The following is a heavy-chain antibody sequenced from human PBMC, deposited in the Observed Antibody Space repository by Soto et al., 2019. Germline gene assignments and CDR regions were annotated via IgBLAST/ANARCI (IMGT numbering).Heavy chain of an antibody. V-gene: IGHV4-59*01. Sequence: SETLSLTGAVSGGSISSYYWSWIRQPPGKGLEWIGYIYYSGSTNYKPSLKSRVTISVDTAKNQFSLKLSSVTAADTAVYYCARGEGAGYSSGWFDYWGQGTLVTISS. CDR1: GGSISSYY. CDR3: ARGEGAGYSSGWFDY. CDR2: IYYSGST. D-gene: IGHD6-19*01. J-gene: IGHJ4*02.